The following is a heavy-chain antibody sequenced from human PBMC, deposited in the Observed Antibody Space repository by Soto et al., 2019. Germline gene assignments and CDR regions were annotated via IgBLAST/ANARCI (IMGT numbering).Heavy chain of an antibody. CDR1: GCSFISYG. J-gene: IGHJ5*02. V-gene: IGHV3-30*03. CDR2: ALHDGSNK. D-gene: IGHD3-22*01. CDR3: ALFNYYDVSA. Sequence: PGGSLRLSCAASGCSFISYGMHWGRQAPGKGLEWVAVALHDGSNKYYAESVKGRFSISRDNTKNTLYLQMSSLRPEDTAVYYCALFNYYDVSAWGQGT.